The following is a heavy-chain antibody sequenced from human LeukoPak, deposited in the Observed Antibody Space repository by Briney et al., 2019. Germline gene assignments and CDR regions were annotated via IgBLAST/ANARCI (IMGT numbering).Heavy chain of an antibody. CDR1: GFTFSDYY. CDR3: ARDDYYDSSGYPGAFDI. Sequence: GGSLRLSCAASGFTFSDYYMSWIRQAPGKGLEWVSYISSSGSTIYYADSVKGRFTISRDNSKNTLYLQMNSLRAEDTAVYYCARDDYYDSSGYPGAFDIWGQGTMVTVSS. J-gene: IGHJ3*02. CDR2: ISSSGSTI. D-gene: IGHD3-22*01. V-gene: IGHV3-11*01.